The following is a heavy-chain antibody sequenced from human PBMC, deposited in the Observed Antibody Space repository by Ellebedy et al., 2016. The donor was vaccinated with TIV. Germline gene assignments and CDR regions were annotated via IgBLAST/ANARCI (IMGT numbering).Heavy chain of an antibody. J-gene: IGHJ4*02. D-gene: IGHD2-2*01. V-gene: IGHV1-46*01. CDR3: ARDRRVRRIVVVPAEVDY. CDR2: INPSGGST. Sequence: ASVKVSXXASGYTFTSYYMHWVRQAPGQGLEWMGIINPSGGSTSYAQKFQGRVTMTRDTSISTAYMELSRLRSDDTAVYYCARDRRVRRIVVVPAEVDYWGQGTLVTVSS. CDR1: GYTFTSYY.